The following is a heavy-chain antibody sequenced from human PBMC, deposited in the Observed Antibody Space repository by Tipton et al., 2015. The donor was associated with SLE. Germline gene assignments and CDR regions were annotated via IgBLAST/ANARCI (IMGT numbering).Heavy chain of an antibody. J-gene: IGHJ4*02. CDR1: GFTVSSNY. CDR2: IYSGGST. CDR3: ARDRGSGCFDLDY. D-gene: IGHD6-19*01. Sequence: SLRLSCAASGFTVSSNYMSWVRQASGKGLEWVSVIYSGGSTYYADSVKGRFAISRDNSKNTLYLQMSSLRAEDTAVYYCARDRGSGCFDLDYGGQGTRVTVSA. V-gene: IGHV3-53*05.